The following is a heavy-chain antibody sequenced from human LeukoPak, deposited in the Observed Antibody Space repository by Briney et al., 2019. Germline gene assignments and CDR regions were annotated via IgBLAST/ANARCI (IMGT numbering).Heavy chain of an antibody. Sequence: GGSLRLSCAASGFTFSSYAMHWVRQAPGKGLEWVAVIWYDGSNKYCADSVKGRFTISRDNSKNTLYLQMNSLRAEDTAVYYCAKSGNTDGYSSWDYFDYWGQGTLVTASS. V-gene: IGHV3-33*06. CDR3: AKSGNTDGYSSWDYFDY. CDR1: GFTFSSYA. CDR2: IWYDGSNK. D-gene: IGHD6-13*01. J-gene: IGHJ4*02.